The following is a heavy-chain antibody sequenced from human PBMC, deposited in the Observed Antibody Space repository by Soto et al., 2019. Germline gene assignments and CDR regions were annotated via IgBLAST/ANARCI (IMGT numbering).Heavy chain of an antibody. CDR2: ISSSSSCI. Sequence: GGSLRLSCAASGFTFSSYSMNWVRQAPGKGLEWVSCISSSSSCINYADSVKGRFTISRDNAKNTLYLQMNSLRAEDTAVYYCVRTSLVVAAATREDYWGQGTLVTVSS. CDR1: GFTFSSYS. V-gene: IGHV3-21*01. CDR3: VRTSLVVAAATREDY. D-gene: IGHD2-15*01. J-gene: IGHJ4*02.